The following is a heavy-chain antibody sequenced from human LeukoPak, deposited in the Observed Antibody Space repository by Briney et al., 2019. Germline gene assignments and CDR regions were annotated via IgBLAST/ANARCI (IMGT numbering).Heavy chain of an antibody. D-gene: IGHD6-19*01. V-gene: IGHV3-7*01. CDR1: GFTLGTYW. J-gene: IGHJ4*02. CDR3: AREPANKGSGWYYIDY. CDR2: LKHNGTET. Sequence: GGSLGLPWAASGFTLGTYWINWVRQAPGEGLGLGAILKHNGTETQYMASAKERLTISREDDKNSLYLQMNSLRAEDTAVYYCAREPANKGSGWYYIDYWCRGTLVTVSS.